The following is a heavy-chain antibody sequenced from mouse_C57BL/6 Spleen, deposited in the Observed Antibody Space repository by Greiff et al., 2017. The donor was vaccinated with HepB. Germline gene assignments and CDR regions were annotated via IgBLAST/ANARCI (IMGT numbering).Heavy chain of an antibody. CDR1: GFSLTSYA. CDR2: IWTGGGT. CDR3: ARNSDGYDYAMDY. Sequence: VQLQASGPGLVAPSQSLSITCTVSGFSLTSYAISWVRQPPGKGLEWLGVIWTGGGTNYNSALKSRLSISKDNSKSQVFLKMNSLQTDDTARYYCARNSDGYDYAMDYWGQGTSVTVSS. D-gene: IGHD1-2*01. J-gene: IGHJ4*01. V-gene: IGHV2-9-1*01.